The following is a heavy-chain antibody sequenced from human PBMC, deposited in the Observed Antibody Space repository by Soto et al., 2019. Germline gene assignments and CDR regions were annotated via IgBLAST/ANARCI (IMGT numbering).Heavy chain of an antibody. CDR3: AKLIGGVKAIGGTGNWLDP. J-gene: IGHJ5*02. CDR1: GFIFSSYG. D-gene: IGHD3-3*01. V-gene: IGHV3-30*18. CDR2: ISHDGSNK. Sequence: QVQLVESGGGMVQPGGSLRLSCAASGFIFSSYGMYWIRQAPGKGLEWVAGISHDGSNKYYGDSVKGRCTISRDNSKNTLFLQIDSLRAEDTAVYYCAKLIGGVKAIGGTGNWLDPWGQGTLVTVSS.